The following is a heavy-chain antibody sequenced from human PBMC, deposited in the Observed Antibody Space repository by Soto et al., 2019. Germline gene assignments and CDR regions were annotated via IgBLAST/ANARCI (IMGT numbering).Heavy chain of an antibody. J-gene: IGHJ4*02. CDR2: ITTDKGKT. V-gene: IGHV1-18*01. CDR3: ATRSPAFDY. Sequence: QVQLVQSGPEVKKPGASVKVSCKTSGYTFTSYVISWVRQAPGQGLEWMGWITTDKGKTTYAQKFQGQVTMTTDTSTSTAYMELRSLRSDDTAIYYCATRSPAFDYWGQGTLVTVAS. CDR1: GYTFTSYV.